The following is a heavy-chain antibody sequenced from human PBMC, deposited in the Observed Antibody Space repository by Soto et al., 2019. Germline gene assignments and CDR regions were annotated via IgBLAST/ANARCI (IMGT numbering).Heavy chain of an antibody. V-gene: IGHV2-5*01. D-gene: IGHD1-26*01. J-gene: IGHJ3*01. CDR3: AHISGLGGFDR. CDR2: FNWNDDK. CDR1: GFSLNTRAVG. Sequence: QINLKEAGPTLVKPTQTLTLTCTFSGFSLNTRAVGVGGIRQPPGKALEWLALFNWNDDKRYSPSLKDRLTITKDSDKHHVVLTMNIIDPVATATDYCAHISGLGGFDRWGQGTPVTVSS.